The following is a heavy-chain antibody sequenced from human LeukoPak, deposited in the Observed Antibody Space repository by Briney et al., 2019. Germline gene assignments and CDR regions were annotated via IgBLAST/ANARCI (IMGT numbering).Heavy chain of an antibody. CDR1: GFTFSSYA. Sequence: GGSLRLSCAASGFTFSSYAMSWVRQAPGKGLEWVSAISGSGGSTYYADSVKGRFTISRDNSKNTLYLQMNSLRAEDTAVYYCAKAGNVYYYDSSGYQDYWGQGTLVTVSS. D-gene: IGHD3-22*01. CDR2: ISGSGGST. CDR3: AKAGNVYYYDSSGYQDY. J-gene: IGHJ4*02. V-gene: IGHV3-23*01.